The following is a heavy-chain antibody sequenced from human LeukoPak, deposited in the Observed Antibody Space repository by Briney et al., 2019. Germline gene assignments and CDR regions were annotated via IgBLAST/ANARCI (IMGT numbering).Heavy chain of an antibody. J-gene: IGHJ4*02. D-gene: IGHD2-15*01. V-gene: IGHV3-7*01. CDR2: IKQDGSEK. Sequence: GGSLRLSCAASGFTFSSYWMSWVRQAPGKGLEWVANIKQDGSEKYYVDSVKGRFTISRDNAKNSLDLQMNSLRDEDTAVYYCARARASGRSGFDYWGQGTLVTVSS. CDR1: GFTFSSYW. CDR3: ARARASGRSGFDY.